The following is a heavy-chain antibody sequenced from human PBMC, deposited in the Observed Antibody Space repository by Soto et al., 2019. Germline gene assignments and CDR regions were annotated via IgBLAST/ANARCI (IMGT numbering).Heavy chain of an antibody. Sequence: ASVKVSCKASGYTFTSYGISWVRQAPGQGLEWMGWISAYNGNTKYSQKFQGRVTFTRDTSANTAYMELSSLISEDTAVYYCARPKDYDDCLDLWGQGTLVTVS. J-gene: IGHJ4*02. CDR2: ISAYNGNT. V-gene: IGHV1-18*01. D-gene: IGHD3-22*01. CDR1: GYTFTSYG. CDR3: ARPKDYDDCLDL.